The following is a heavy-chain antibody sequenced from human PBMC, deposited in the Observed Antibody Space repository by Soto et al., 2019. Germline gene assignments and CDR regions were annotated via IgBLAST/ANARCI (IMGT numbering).Heavy chain of an antibody. V-gene: IGHV3-30*18. CDR1: GFTFSSYG. Sequence: QVQLVESGGGVVQPGRSLRLSCAAYGFTFSSYGMHWVRQAPGKGLEWVAVISYDGSNKYYADSVKGRFTISRDNSKNTLYLQMNSLRAEDTAVYYCAKDPAFTMVRGVISGYFDYWGQGTLVTVSS. CDR2: ISYDGSNK. D-gene: IGHD3-10*01. J-gene: IGHJ4*02. CDR3: AKDPAFTMVRGVISGYFDY.